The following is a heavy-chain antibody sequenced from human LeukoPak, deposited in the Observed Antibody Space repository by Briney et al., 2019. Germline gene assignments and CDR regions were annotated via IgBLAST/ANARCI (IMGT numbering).Heavy chain of an antibody. CDR1: GGSFSGYY. CDR2: INHSGST. D-gene: IGHD5-18*01. V-gene: IGHV4-34*01. CDR3: ARESYPIKLWGGGYYFDY. Sequence: SETLSLTCAVYGGSFSGYYWSWIRQPPGKGLEWIGEINHSGSTNYNPSLKSRVTISVDTSKNQFSLKLSSVTAADTAVYYCARESYPIKLWGGGYYFDYWGQGTLVTVSS. J-gene: IGHJ4*02.